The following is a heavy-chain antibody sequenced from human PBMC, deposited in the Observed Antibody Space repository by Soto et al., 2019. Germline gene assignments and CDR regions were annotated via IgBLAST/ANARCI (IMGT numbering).Heavy chain of an antibody. CDR2: ISAYNGKT. D-gene: IGHD3-16*02. Sequence: ASVKVSCKASGYNFIAYGISWVRQAPGQGPEWMGWISAYNGKTNSAQKFQGRVTMTTDTSTSTAYMELRSLRSDDTALYYCARDVSLYDSSKYDVWGQGTTVTVSS. V-gene: IGHV1-18*01. CDR3: ARDVSLYDSSKYDV. CDR1: GYNFIAYG. J-gene: IGHJ6*02.